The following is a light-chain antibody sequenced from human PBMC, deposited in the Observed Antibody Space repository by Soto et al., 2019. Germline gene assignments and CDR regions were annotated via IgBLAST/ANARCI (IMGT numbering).Light chain of an antibody. J-gene: IGKJ1*01. Sequence: EIVMTQSPATLSVSPGERATLSCRASQSVSSNLAWFQQKPGQAPRLLIYGASTRDTGIPARLSVSGSGTEFTLTISSLQSDAFAVYHCQQYNKWPPTFGQGTQVDVK. CDR3: QQYNKWPPT. CDR2: GAS. V-gene: IGKV3-15*01. CDR1: QSVSSN.